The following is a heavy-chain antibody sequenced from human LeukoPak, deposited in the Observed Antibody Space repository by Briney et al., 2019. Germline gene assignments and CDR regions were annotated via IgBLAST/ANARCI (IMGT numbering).Heavy chain of an antibody. CDR1: GFTFSSYS. Sequence: GGSLRLSCAASGFTFSSYSMNWVRQAPGKGLEWVSSISSSSSYIYYADSLKGRFTISRDNAKNSLYLQMNSLRAEDTAVYYCAGDRGTTGYFDYWGQGTLVTVSS. CDR2: ISSSSSYI. J-gene: IGHJ4*02. V-gene: IGHV3-21*01. D-gene: IGHD2-2*01. CDR3: AGDRGTTGYFDY.